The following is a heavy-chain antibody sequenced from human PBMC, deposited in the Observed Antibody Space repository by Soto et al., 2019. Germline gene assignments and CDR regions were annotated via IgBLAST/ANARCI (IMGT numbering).Heavy chain of an antibody. CDR3: ARAYDYGTLDY. J-gene: IGHJ4*02. CDR1: GGSIGGSSDY. CDR2: IYYSGST. Sequence: PSETLSLTCSVSGGSIGGSSDYWGWIRQPPGKGLEWIGSIYYSGSTYYNPSLKSRVTISVDTSKNQFSLKLSSVTAADTAVYYCARAYDYGTLDYWGQGTLVTVSS. D-gene: IGHD4-17*01. V-gene: IGHV4-39*01.